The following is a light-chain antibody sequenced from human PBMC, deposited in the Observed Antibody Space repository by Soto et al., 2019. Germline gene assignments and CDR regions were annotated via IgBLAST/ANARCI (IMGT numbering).Light chain of an antibody. CDR3: AAWDDSLNAYV. V-gene: IGLV1-44*01. Sequence: QSVLTQPPSASGTPGQPVTLSCSGSSSNIGSNSVNWFQQPPGTAPKLLIYHNNQRPSGVPDRFSGSKSGTSASLAISGLRSEDEADDYCAAWDDSLNAYVFGTGTKVTAL. CDR2: HNN. J-gene: IGLJ1*01. CDR1: SSNIGSNS.